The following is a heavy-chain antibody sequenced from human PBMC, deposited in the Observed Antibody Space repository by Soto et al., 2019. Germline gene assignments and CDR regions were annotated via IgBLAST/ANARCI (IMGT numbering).Heavy chain of an antibody. D-gene: IGHD2-15*01. Sequence: EVQLVESGGGLVQPGGSLRLSCAASGFIVSSTYMSWVRQAPGKGLEWVSVISNGGDTHYADSVTGRFSLSRDISSTPLHLQMSSLSPEATAVYYCAREPRYCRGGSCSITGDAYDIWGQGTMVTVAS. CDR2: ISNGGDT. CDR3: AREPRYCRGGSCSITGDAYDI. CDR1: GFIVSSTY. J-gene: IGHJ3*02. V-gene: IGHV3-66*01.